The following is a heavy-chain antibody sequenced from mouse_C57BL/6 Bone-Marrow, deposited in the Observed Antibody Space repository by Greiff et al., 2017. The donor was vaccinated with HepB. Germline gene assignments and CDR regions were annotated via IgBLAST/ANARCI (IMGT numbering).Heavy chain of an antibody. CDR1: GYTFTSYW. CDR2: IDPSDSET. J-gene: IGHJ2*01. CDR3: ARKGVGFDY. V-gene: IGHV1-52*01. Sequence: QVQLQQPGAELVRPGSSVKLSCKASGYTFTSYWLHWVKKRPIQGLEWIGNIDPSDSETHYNQKFKDKATLTVDKSSSTAYMQLSSLTSEDSAVYYCARKGVGFDYWGQGTTLTVAS.